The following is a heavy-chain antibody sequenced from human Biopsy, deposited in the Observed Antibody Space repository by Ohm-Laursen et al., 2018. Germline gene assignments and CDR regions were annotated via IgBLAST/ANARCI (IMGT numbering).Heavy chain of an antibody. CDR1: GGAVGDYF. CDR2: TYYRGTS. Sequence: GTLSLTCSVSGGAVGDYFLSWIRLVPGKRPEWIGYTYYRGTSENNPSLRSRVTTSVDISRNQFFLNMKSVTGADTAVYYCAAFPFSGGPAFDIWGQGTTVIVSS. J-gene: IGHJ3*02. CDR3: AAFPFSGGPAFDI. V-gene: IGHV4-59*02. D-gene: IGHD2/OR15-2a*01.